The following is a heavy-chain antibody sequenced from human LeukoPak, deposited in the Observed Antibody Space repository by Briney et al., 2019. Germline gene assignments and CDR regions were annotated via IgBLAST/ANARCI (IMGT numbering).Heavy chain of an antibody. CDR1: GYTYTGYY. D-gene: IGHD2-15*01. CDR2: INPNSGGT. CDR3: ARVRTTVLYCSGGSCPFDY. V-gene: IGHV1-2*02. J-gene: IGHJ4*02. Sequence: GASVKVSCTASGYTYTGYYMHWVRLGPGQGLEWMGWINPNSGGTNYAQKFQGRVTMTRDTSISTAYMELSRLRSDDTAVYYCARVRTTVLYCSGGSCPFDYWGQGTLVTVSS.